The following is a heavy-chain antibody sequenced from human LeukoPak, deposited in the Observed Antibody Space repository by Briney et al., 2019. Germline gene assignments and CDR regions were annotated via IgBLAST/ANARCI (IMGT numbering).Heavy chain of an antibody. CDR1: GYTFTSYG. J-gene: IGHJ4*02. Sequence: ASVKVSYKASGYTFTSYGIIWVRQAPGQGLEWMGWISVYDGQTNYAQKLQGRVTMTTDTSTSTAYMELRSLRSDDTAVYYCARDGLYSSGWSCAQLVDHWGRGTLVTVSS. CDR3: ARDGLYSSGWSCAQLVDH. D-gene: IGHD6-19*01. CDR2: ISVYDGQT. V-gene: IGHV1-18*01.